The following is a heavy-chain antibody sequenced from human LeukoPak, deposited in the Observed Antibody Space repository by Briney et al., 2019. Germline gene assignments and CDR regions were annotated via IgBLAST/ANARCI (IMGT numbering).Heavy chain of an antibody. V-gene: IGHV3-23*01. CDR1: GFTFSSYA. CDR2: ISGSGGST. Sequence: PGGSLRLSCAASGFTFSSYAMSWVRQAPGKGLEWVSAISGSGGSTYYADSVKGRFTISRDNSKNTLYLQMNSLRAEDTAVYYCAKDRGYSYGYKTDYYYYVMDVWGQGTPVTVSS. D-gene: IGHD5-18*01. CDR3: AKDRGYSYGYKTDYYYYVMDV. J-gene: IGHJ6*02.